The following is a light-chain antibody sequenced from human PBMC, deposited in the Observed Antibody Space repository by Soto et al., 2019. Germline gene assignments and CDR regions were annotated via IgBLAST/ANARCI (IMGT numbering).Light chain of an antibody. Sequence: QSALTQPAAVSGSPGQSITISCTGTSSDVGGYNYVSWYQQHPGKAPKFMIYDVSNRPSGVSNRFSGSKSGNTASLTISGLQAEDEADYYCSSYTSSSTLDVFGTGTKVTVL. J-gene: IGLJ1*01. CDR3: SSYTSSSTLDV. CDR2: DVS. CDR1: SSDVGGYNY. V-gene: IGLV2-14*01.